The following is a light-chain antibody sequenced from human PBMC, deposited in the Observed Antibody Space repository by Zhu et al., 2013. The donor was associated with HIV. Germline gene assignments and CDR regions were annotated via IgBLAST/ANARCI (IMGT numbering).Light chain of an antibody. V-gene: IGLV2-14*01. Sequence: QSALTQPASVSGSPGQSITISCTGTSSDVGAYNYVSWYQHHPGKAPKLMIYEVSSRPSGVSNRFSGSKSDNTASLTISGLQAEDEADYYCSSYTSTSTLYVFGTGTKVTV. J-gene: IGLJ1*01. CDR2: EVS. CDR3: SSYTSTSTLYV. CDR1: SSDVGAYNY.